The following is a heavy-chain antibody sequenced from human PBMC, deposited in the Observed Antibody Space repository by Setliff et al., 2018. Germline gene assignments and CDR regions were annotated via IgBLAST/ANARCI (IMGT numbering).Heavy chain of an antibody. D-gene: IGHD1-7*01. Sequence: GGSLRLSCAASGFTFDDYGMSWVRQAPGKGPEWVSGINWNGGSTGYADSVKGRFTISRDNAKNSLYLQMNSLRAEDTALYHCARQYNWNYEAYYGMDVWGQGTTVTVSS. V-gene: IGHV3-20*01. CDR1: GFTFDDYG. CDR3: ARQYNWNYEAYYGMDV. J-gene: IGHJ6*02. CDR2: INWNGGST.